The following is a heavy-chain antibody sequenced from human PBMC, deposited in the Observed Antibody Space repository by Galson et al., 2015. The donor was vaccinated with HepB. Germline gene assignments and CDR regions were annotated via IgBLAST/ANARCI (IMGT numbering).Heavy chain of an antibody. CDR3: ARDDYYDSSGYYYGMDV. D-gene: IGHD3-22*01. Sequence: SLRLSCAASGFTFSSYSMNWVRQAPGKGPEWVSSISSSSSYIYYADSVKGRFTISRDNAKNSLYLQMNSLRAEDTAVYYCARDDYYDSSGYYYGMDVWGQGTTVTVSS. CDR1: GFTFSSYS. CDR2: ISSSSSYI. J-gene: IGHJ6*02. V-gene: IGHV3-21*01.